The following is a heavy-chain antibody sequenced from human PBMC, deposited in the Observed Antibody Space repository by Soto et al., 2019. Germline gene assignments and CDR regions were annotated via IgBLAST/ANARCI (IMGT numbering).Heavy chain of an antibody. CDR3: ERVGPWVPYYYDSSPYTFEKWFDP. V-gene: IGHV4-38-2*01. CDR1: GYSISSGYY. J-gene: IGHJ5*02. Sequence: SETLSLTCAVSGYSISSGYYWGWLRQPPGKGLEWIGSIYHGVSTYYNPSLNSRVTLSIDMTNNHVSLILNSVTAADTAVYYCERVGPWVPYYYDSSPYTFEKWFDPWGQGTMV. D-gene: IGHD3-22*01. CDR2: IYHGVST.